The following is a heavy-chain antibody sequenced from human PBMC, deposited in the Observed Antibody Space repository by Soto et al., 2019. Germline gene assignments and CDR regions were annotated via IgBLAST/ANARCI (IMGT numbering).Heavy chain of an antibody. CDR3: ARDRGYLDYVWGTYRSRGYFEN. V-gene: IGHV4-59*01. J-gene: IGHJ4*02. CDR1: GASISSFY. CDR2: MYYSGRT. D-gene: IGHD3-16*02. Sequence: QVVLQESGPGLVKPSETLSLTCNVSGDSITVSGASISSFYWSWIRQSPEKGLGWIGHMYYSGRTTYNPSLKSRVTISLDMSKNHLSLKMTSVTAADTAVYYCARDRGYLDYVWGTYRSRGYFENWGQGTLVTVSS.